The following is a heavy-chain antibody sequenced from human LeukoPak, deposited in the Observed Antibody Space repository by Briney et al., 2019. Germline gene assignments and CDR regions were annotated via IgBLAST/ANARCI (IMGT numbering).Heavy chain of an antibody. Sequence: PSETLSLTCAVYGGSFSGYYWSWIRQPPGKGLEWIGEINHSGSTNYNPSLKSRVTISVDTSKNQFSLKLSSVTAADTAVYYCARGAEVLGVVPLYYFDYWGQGTLVTVPS. CDR1: GGSFSGYY. D-gene: IGHD2-15*01. J-gene: IGHJ4*02. CDR3: ARGAEVLGVVPLYYFDY. V-gene: IGHV4-34*01. CDR2: INHSGST.